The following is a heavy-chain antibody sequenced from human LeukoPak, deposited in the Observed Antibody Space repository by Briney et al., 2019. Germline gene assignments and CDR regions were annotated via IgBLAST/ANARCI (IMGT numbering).Heavy chain of an antibody. V-gene: IGHV4-34*01. CDR1: GGSFSGYY. J-gene: IGHJ5*02. CDR3: ARDVGYCSGGSCYSDNWFDP. Sequence: SETLSLTCAVYGGSFSGYYWSWIRQPPGKGLEWIGEINHSGSTNYNPSLKSRVTISVDTSKNQFSLKLSSVTAADTAVYYCARDVGYCSGGSCYSDNWFDPWGQGTLVTVSS. CDR2: INHSGST. D-gene: IGHD2-15*01.